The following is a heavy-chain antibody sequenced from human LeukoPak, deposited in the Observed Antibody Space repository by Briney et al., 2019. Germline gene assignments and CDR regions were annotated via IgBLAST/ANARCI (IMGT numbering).Heavy chain of an antibody. Sequence: KPSETLSLTCAVYGGSFSGYFWGWIRQPPGKGLECIGTIYHSGSTYYNPSLKSRVTISVDTSKNQFSLKLNSVTAADTAVYYCARIYSSSWFLNWFDPWGQGTLVTVSS. D-gene: IGHD6-13*01. J-gene: IGHJ5*02. CDR1: GGSFSGYF. CDR2: IYHSGST. CDR3: ARIYSSSWFLNWFDP. V-gene: IGHV4-38-2*01.